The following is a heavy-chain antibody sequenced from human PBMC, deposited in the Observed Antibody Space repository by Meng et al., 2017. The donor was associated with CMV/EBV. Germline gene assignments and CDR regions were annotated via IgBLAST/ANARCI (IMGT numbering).Heavy chain of an antibody. CDR2: INHSGST. CDR3: ARKRQGFRGDYVWNWFDP. V-gene: IGHV4-34*01. J-gene: IGHJ5*02. Sequence: GSFSVYYWSWIRQPPGKGLEWIGEINHSGSTNYNPSLKSRVTISVDTSKNQFSLKLSSVTAADTAVYYCARKRQGFRGDYVWNWFDPWGQGTLVTVSS. CDR1: GSFSVYY. D-gene: IGHD4-17*01.